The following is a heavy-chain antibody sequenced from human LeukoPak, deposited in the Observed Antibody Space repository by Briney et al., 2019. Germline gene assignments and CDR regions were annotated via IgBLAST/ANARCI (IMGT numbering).Heavy chain of an antibody. D-gene: IGHD2-15*01. CDR2: IYPGDSDT. J-gene: IGHJ4*02. CDR1: GYSFTSYW. V-gene: IGHV5-51*01. Sequence: GESLKISFKGSGYSFTSYWIGWVRQMPGKGLEWMGIIYPGDSDTRYSPSFQGQVTISADKSISTAYLQWRSLEASDTAMYYWARCQADAYYFDYWGQGTLVTVSS. CDR3: ARCQADAYYFDY.